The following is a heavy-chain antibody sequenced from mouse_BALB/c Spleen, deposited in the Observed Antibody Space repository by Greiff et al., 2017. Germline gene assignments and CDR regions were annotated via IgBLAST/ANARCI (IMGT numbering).Heavy chain of an antibody. CDR3: ARGEKDGYYWFAY. V-gene: IGHV1S137*01. J-gene: IGHJ3*01. D-gene: IGHD2-3*01. CDR2: ISTYYGDA. Sequence: QVQLQQSGAELVRPGVSVKISCKGSGYTFTDYAMHWVKQSHAKSLEWIGVISTYYGDASYNQKFKGKATMTVDKSSSTAYMELARLTSEDSAIYDCARGEKDGYYWFAYWGQGTLVTVSA. CDR1: GYTFTDYA.